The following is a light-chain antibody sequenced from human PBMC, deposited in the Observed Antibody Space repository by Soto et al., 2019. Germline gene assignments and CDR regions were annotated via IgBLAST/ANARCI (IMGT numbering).Light chain of an antibody. J-gene: IGLJ2*01. Sequence: QSVLTQPPSVSAAPGQRVTISCSGSSSNIGRNFVSWYQQLPGTAPRLLIYDNSQRPSGIPDRFSGSKSGTSATLGITGLQTGDEADYYCGTWDSSLSAGQVFGGGTQLTVL. CDR1: SSNIGRNF. V-gene: IGLV1-51*01. CDR3: GTWDSSLSAGQV. CDR2: DNS.